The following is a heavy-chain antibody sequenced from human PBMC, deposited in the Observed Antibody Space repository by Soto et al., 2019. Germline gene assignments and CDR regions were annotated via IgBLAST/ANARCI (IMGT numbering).Heavy chain of an antibody. D-gene: IGHD4-17*01. J-gene: IGHJ3*01. CDR3: ASEISRMTTVTLGAFDV. CDR2: ISYDGSNK. V-gene: IGHV3-30-3*01. CDR1: GFTFSTYA. Sequence: GGSLRLSCAASGFTFSTYAMHWVRQAPGKGLEWVAVISYDGSNKYYADSVKGRFIISRDSSKNTVHLQMNSLSAEDTAVYYCASEISRMTTVTLGAFDVWGQGTMVTVSS.